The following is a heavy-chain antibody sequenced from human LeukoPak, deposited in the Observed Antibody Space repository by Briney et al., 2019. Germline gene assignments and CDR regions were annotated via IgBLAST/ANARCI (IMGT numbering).Heavy chain of an antibody. D-gene: IGHD3-22*01. CDR3: ARGLDYYDSSGYKPIDY. CDR2: MNPNSGNT. V-gene: IGHV1-8*01. CDR1: GYTFTSYD. J-gene: IGHJ4*02. Sequence: VASVKLSCKASGYTFTSYDINWVRPATGQGLGWMGWMNPNSGNTAYAQKFQGRVTMTRNASISTADVELNSLRSEDTAVYYCARGLDYYDSSGYKPIDYWGQGTLVAVSS.